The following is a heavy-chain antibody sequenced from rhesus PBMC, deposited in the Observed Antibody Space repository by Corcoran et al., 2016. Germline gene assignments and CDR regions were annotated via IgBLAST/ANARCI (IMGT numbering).Heavy chain of an antibody. D-gene: IGHD2-21*01. V-gene: IGHV1S2*01. CDR2: INPYNGNT. J-gene: IGHJ2*01. Sequence: QVQLVQSGAEVKKPGSSVKVSCKASGYTFTDYYMHWVRQDPRQGLEWMGWINPYNGNTKYAQKFQGRVTMTRDTSMSTAYMELSSLRSEDTAVYYCARGPGYCTGSGCYADWYFDLWGPGTPITISS. CDR1: GYTFTDYY. CDR3: ARGPGYCTGSGCYADWYFDL.